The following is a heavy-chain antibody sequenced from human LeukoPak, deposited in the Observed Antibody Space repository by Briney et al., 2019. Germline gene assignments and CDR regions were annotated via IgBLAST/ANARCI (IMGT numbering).Heavy chain of an antibody. V-gene: IGHV4-4*07. Sequence: SETLSLTSTVSGGSISSYYWSWIRQPAGKGLEWIGRIYTSGSTNYNPSLKSRVTMSVDTSKNQFSLKLSSVTAADTAVYYCAGAYCGGDCYSGRTFDIWGQGTMVTVSS. D-gene: IGHD2-21*02. J-gene: IGHJ3*02. CDR2: IYTSGST. CDR3: AGAYCGGDCYSGRTFDI. CDR1: GGSISSYY.